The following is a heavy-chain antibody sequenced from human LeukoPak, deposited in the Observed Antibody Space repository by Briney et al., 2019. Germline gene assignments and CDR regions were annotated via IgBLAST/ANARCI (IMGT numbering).Heavy chain of an antibody. V-gene: IGHV3-66*04. J-gene: IGHJ4*02. CDR2: IYSGGST. Sequence: PGGSLRLSCAASGFTFSSYEMNWVRQAPGEGLEWVSVIYSGGSTYYADSVKGRFTISRDNSKNTLYLQMNSLRAEDTAVYYCAGLPAYYYDTSGFYFDYWGQGTLVTVSS. D-gene: IGHD3-22*01. CDR3: AGLPAYYYDTSGFYFDY. CDR1: GFTFSSYE.